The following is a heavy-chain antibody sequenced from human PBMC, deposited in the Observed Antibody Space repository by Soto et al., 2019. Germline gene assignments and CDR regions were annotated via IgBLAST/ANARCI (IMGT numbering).Heavy chain of an antibody. Sequence: QITLKESGPTLVKPTQTLTLTCTFSGFSLSTSGVAVGWIRQTPGKALEWLALIYWDDDKRYSPSLKSNLTFTKDTSKNQVVLTMTNIDPVDTATYYCTHRRRDLGYGMAVWGHGTTVTVSS. D-gene: IGHD3-16*01. J-gene: IGHJ6*02. CDR2: IYWDDDK. CDR1: GFSLSTSGVA. CDR3: THRRRDLGYGMAV. V-gene: IGHV2-5*02.